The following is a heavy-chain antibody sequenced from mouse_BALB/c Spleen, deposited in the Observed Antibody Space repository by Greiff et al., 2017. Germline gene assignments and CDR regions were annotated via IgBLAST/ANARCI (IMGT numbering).Heavy chain of an antibody. Sequence: QVQLQQSGAELVKPGASVKLSCKASGYTFTSYWMHWVKQRPGQGLEWIGEINPSNGRTNYNEKFKSKATLTVDKSSSTAYMQLSSLTSEDSAVYYCARGYYRYDDPAWFAYWGQGTLVTVSA. D-gene: IGHD2-14*01. CDR2: INPSNGRT. CDR1: GYTFTSYW. V-gene: IGHV1S81*02. J-gene: IGHJ3*01. CDR3: ARGYYRYDDPAWFAY.